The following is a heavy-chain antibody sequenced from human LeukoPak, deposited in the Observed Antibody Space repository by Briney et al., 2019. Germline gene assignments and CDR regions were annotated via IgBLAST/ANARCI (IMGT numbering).Heavy chain of an antibody. Sequence: SETLSLTCTVSGGSLSSYYWSWIRQPAGKGLEWIGRIYSSGSANYNPSLKSRVTMSVDTSKNQFSLKLSSVTAADTAVCYCARVGPHYYDSSGYYPDAFDIWGQGTMVIVS. CDR3: ARVGPHYYDSSGYYPDAFDI. CDR2: IYSSGSA. J-gene: IGHJ3*02. CDR1: GGSLSSYY. V-gene: IGHV4-4*07. D-gene: IGHD3-22*01.